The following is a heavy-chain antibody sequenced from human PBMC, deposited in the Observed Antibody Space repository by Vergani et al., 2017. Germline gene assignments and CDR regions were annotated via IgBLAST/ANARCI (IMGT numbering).Heavy chain of an antibody. CDR1: GGSINSHNYY. Sequence: QVQLQESGPGLVKPSQTLSLTCTVSGGSINSHNYYWSWIRQPAGKGLEWIGRIHTSGSTNYNPSLKSRVTMSEDTSKNQFSLNLNSVTAADTAVYYCARYGYCSDTSCSTGIAWFDSWGQGTLVTVSS. CDR2: IHTSGST. V-gene: IGHV4-61*02. CDR3: ARYGYCSDTSCSTGIAWFDS. D-gene: IGHD2-2*02. J-gene: IGHJ5*01.